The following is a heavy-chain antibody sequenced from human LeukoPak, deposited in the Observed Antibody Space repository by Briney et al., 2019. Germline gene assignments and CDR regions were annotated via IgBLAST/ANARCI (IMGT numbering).Heavy chain of an antibody. CDR2: IYYSGST. J-gene: IGHJ4*02. CDR1: GGSISSSSYY. Sequence: SETLSLTCTVSGGSISSSSYYWGWIRQPPGKGLEWIGSIYYSGSTYYNPSLKSRVTISVDTSKNQFSLKLSSVTAADTAVYYCARGYGAAYSGSYYFDYWGQGTLVTVSS. V-gene: IGHV4-39*01. CDR3: ARGYGAAYSGSYYFDY. D-gene: IGHD1-26*01.